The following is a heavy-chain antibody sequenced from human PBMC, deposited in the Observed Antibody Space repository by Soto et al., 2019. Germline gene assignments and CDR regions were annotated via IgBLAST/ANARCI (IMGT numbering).Heavy chain of an antibody. CDR1: GVSISSGGYS. J-gene: IGHJ3*02. Sequence: SETLSLTCAVSGVSISSGGYSCNWIRQPPWEGLEWIGYMYHSGTTYYNLSLKSRVTISLDRSKNQFSLELNSVTAADTAVYFCDGGRYYGSGRIDVLIIWSQGTLVXVS. V-gene: IGHV4-30-2*01. D-gene: IGHD3-10*01. CDR3: DGGRYYGSGRIDVLII. CDR2: MYHSGTT.